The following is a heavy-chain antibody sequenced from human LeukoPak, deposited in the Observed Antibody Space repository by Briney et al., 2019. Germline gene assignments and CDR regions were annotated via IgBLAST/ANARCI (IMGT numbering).Heavy chain of an antibody. CDR3: ASSGHTPPGAFDI. CDR1: GGSISSSNC. V-gene: IGHV4-4*02. D-gene: IGHD2-15*01. J-gene: IGHJ3*02. CDR2: ICHSGSI. Sequence: SGTLSLTCAVSGGSISSSNCWSWVRQPPGKGLEWIGEICHSGSINYNPSLKSRVTISVDKSKNQFSLNLSSVTAADTAMYYCASSGHTPPGAFDIWGQGTMVTVSS.